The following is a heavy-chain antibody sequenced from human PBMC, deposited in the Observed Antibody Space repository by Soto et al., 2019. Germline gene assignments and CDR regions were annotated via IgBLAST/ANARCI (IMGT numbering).Heavy chain of an antibody. J-gene: IGHJ4*02. Sequence: PSETLSLTCTVSGTSIISYYCIWIRHPPWKGLEWIANIHYSGTTNYNPSLASRVTLSVDTSKNQFSLKMTSVTAADRAMYFCARYNSYAIDYWGRGTLVTVSS. V-gene: IGHV4-59*01. CDR1: GTSIISYY. CDR3: ARYNSYAIDY. D-gene: IGHD2-8*01. CDR2: IHYSGTT.